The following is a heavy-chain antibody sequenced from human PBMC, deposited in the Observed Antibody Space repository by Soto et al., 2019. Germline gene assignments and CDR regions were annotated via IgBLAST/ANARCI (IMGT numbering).Heavy chain of an antibody. CDR2: IYDTESA. V-gene: IGHV4-59*12. CDR1: GGSIGSYY. Sequence: KPSETLSLTCSVSGGSIGSYYWSWIRQPPGKGLEWIGYIYDTESAYYNPSLKSRVSISMDTSENHFAMRLTSVTAADSAVYYCARASSSSSAADYWGQGLQVTVSS. J-gene: IGHJ4*02. D-gene: IGHD6-6*01. CDR3: ARASSSSSAADY.